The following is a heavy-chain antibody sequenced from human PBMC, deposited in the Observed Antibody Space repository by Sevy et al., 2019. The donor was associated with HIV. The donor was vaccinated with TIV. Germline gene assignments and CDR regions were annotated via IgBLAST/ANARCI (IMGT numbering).Heavy chain of an antibody. D-gene: IGHD2-2*01. J-gene: IGHJ4*02. CDR2: IYPGDSDT. V-gene: IGHV5-51*01. CDR1: GYTFTNYW. CDR3: ARYPIVVVPAAEYYFDY. Sequence: GESLKISCKGSGYTFTNYWIGWVRQMPGKGLEWMGIIYPGDSDTRYSPSFQGQVTISADKSISTAYLQWSSLKASDTAMYYCARYPIVVVPAAEYYFDYWGQGTPVTVSS.